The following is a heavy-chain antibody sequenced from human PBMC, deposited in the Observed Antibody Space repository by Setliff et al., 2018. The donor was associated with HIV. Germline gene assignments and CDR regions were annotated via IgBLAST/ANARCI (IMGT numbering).Heavy chain of an antibody. D-gene: IGHD6-19*01. CDR2: FDPEDGET. CDR1: GYTLTELS. V-gene: IGHV1-24*01. J-gene: IGHJ4*02. Sequence: ASVKVSSKVSGYTLTELSMHWVRQAPGKGLEWMGGFDPEDGETIYAQKFQGRVTMTEDTSTDTAYMELSSLRSEDTAVYYCATYHVRSSGWYRGLDYWGQGTLVTVSS. CDR3: ATYHVRSSGWYRGLDY.